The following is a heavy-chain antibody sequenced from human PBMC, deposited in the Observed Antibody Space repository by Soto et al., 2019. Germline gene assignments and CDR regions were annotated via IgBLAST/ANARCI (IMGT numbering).Heavy chain of an antibody. D-gene: IGHD2-15*01. CDR3: ARDLGRYCSGDSCYSGDWFDP. Sequence: LSLTCPFSCGSISVYYWSWIRHPPGKGLEWIGYMYYSGSTNYNPSLKGRVTISVDTSKNQFSLDLSSVTAADTAVYYCARDLGRYCSGDSCYSGDWFDPWGQGTLVTVSS. J-gene: IGHJ5*02. CDR2: MYYSGST. CDR1: CGSISVYY. V-gene: IGHV4-59*01.